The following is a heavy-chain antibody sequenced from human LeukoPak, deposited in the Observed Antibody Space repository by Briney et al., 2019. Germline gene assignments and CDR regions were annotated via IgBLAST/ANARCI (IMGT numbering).Heavy chain of an antibody. CDR2: INPNSGGT. V-gene: IGHV1-2*02. D-gene: IGHD3-10*01. CDR1: GYTFTGYY. J-gene: IGHJ6*02. CDR3: ARAGFYYYGMDV. Sequence: ASVKVSCKASGYTFTGYYMHWVRQAPGQGLEWMGWINPNSGGTNYAQKFQGRATMTRDTSISTAYMELSRLRSDDTAVYYCARAGFYYYGMDVWGQGTTVTVSS.